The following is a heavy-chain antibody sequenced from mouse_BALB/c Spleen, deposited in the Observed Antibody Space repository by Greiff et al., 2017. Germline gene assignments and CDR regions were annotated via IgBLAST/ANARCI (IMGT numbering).Heavy chain of an antibody. CDR1: GFTFSSYG. Sequence: EVNVVESGGGLVQPGGSLKLSCAASGFTFSSYGMSWVRQTPDKRLELVATINSNGGSTYYPDSVKGRFTISRDNAKNTLYLQMSSLKSEDTAMYYCARDGYYKYYAMDYWGKGTSVTVST. CDR3: ARDGYYKYYAMDY. J-gene: IGHJ4*01. CDR2: INSNGGST. D-gene: IGHD2-3*01. V-gene: IGHV5-6-3*01.